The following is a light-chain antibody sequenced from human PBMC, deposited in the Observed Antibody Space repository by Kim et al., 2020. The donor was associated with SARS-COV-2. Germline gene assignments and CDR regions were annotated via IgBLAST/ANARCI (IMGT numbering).Light chain of an antibody. CDR3: QTWGTGIRV. CDR1: SGHSSYA. CDR2: LSSDGSH. J-gene: IGLJ3*02. V-gene: IGLV4-69*01. Sequence: ASVRLSWTLSSGHSSYAIAWHQQQPEKGPRYLMKLSSDGSHSKGDGIPDRFSGSSSGAERYLTISSLQSEDEADYYCQTWGTGIRVFGGGTQLTVL.